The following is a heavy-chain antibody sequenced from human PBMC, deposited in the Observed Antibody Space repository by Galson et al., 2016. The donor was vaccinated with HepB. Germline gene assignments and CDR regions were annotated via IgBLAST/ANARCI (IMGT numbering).Heavy chain of an antibody. CDR1: GYTLTGLS. Sequence: SVKVSCKVSGYTLTGLSMHWVRQAPGKGLEWMGGFDPEDGETIYAQKFQGRVTMTEDTSTDTAYMELSSLRSEDTAVYYCATANWELPARKNWFDPWGQGTLVTVSS. V-gene: IGHV1-24*01. D-gene: IGHD1-26*01. CDR2: FDPEDGET. CDR3: ATANWELPARKNWFDP. J-gene: IGHJ5*02.